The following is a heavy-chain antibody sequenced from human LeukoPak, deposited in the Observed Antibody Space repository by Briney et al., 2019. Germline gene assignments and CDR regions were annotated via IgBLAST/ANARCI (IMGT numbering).Heavy chain of an antibody. D-gene: IGHD3-9*01. Sequence: PGGSLRLSCAASGFSFSGYGMHWVRQAPGKGLEWVAFIRYDGSNEYYADSVKGRFTISRDRSKNTLSLQMNGLRVEDTAVYYCARVRDILSGHDSWGLGTLVIVSS. CDR1: GFSFSGYG. J-gene: IGHJ4*02. CDR2: IRYDGSNE. CDR3: ARVRDILSGHDS. V-gene: IGHV3-30*02.